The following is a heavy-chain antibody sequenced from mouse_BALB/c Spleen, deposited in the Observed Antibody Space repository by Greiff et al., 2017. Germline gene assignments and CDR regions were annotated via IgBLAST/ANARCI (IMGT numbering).Heavy chain of an antibody. CDR3: ARKATTPFAY. J-gene: IGHJ3*01. CDR2: ISDGGSYT. V-gene: IGHV5-4*02. CDR1: GFTFSDYY. Sequence: EVKLVESGGGLVKPGGSLKLSCAASGFTFSDYYMYWVRQTPEKRLEWVATISDGGSYTYYPDSVKGRFTISRDNAKNNLYLQMSSLKSEDTAMYYCARKATTPFAYWGQGTLGTVSA. D-gene: IGHD6-1*01.